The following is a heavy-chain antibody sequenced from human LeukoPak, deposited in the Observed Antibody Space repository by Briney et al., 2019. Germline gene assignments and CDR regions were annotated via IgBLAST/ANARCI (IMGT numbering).Heavy chain of an antibody. CDR3: ARVVRYSGSYQYFQR. J-gene: IGHJ1*01. V-gene: IGHV4-39*07. CDR1: GGSISNSRDY. CDR2: IYYSGST. Sequence: TSETLSLTCTVSGGSISNSRDYWAWIRQPPGKGLEWIANIYYSGSTYYNPSLKSRVTISVDTSKNQFSLKLSSVTAADTAVYYCARVVRYSGSYQYFQRWGQGTLVTVSS. D-gene: IGHD1-26*01.